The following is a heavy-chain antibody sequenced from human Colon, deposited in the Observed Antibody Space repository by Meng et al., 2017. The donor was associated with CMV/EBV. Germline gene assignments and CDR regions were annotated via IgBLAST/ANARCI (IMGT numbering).Heavy chain of an antibody. CDR1: GYIFTSYG. D-gene: IGHD3-3*01. V-gene: IGHV1-18*01. J-gene: IGHJ5*02. Sequence: ASVKVSCKASGYIFTSYGFSWVRQAPGQGLEWMGWISADNGDTNYSQKLQGRVTMTTDSSTSTAYMELRSLRSDDTAVYYCARGDYDYHPWGQGTLVTVSS. CDR2: ISADNGDT. CDR3: ARGDYDYHP.